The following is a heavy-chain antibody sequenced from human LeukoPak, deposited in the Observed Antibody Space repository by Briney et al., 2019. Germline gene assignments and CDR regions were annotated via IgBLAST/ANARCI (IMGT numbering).Heavy chain of an antibody. V-gene: IGHV3-30*04. CDR3: ARDLDIAVAGTLFDY. CDR1: GCTFSSYA. Sequence: GGSLRLSCAASGCTFSSYAMHWVRQAPGKGLEWVAVISYDGSNKYYADSVKGRFTISRDNSKNTLYLQMNSLRAEDTAVYYCARDLDIAVAGTLFDYWGQGTLVTVSS. J-gene: IGHJ4*02. CDR2: ISYDGSNK. D-gene: IGHD6-19*01.